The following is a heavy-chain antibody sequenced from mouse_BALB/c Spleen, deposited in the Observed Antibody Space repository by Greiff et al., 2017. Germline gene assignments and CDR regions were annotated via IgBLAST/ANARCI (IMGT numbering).Heavy chain of an antibody. J-gene: IGHJ4*01. CDR1: GFTFSSFG. Sequence: DVQLVESGGGLVQPGGSRKLSCASSGFTFSSFGMHWVRQAPEKGLEWVAYISSGSSTIYYADTVKGRFTISRDNPTNTLFLQMTSLRSEDTAMYYCARTSGNYYAMDYWGQGTSVTVSS. V-gene: IGHV5-17*02. D-gene: IGHD1-3*01. CDR3: ARTSGNYYAMDY. CDR2: ISSGSSTI.